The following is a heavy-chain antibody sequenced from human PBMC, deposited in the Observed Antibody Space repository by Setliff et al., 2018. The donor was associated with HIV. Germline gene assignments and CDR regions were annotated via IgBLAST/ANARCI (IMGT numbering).Heavy chain of an antibody. V-gene: IGHV1-69*13. CDR2: ITPISGTA. D-gene: IGHD1-1*01. J-gene: IGHJ5*02. CDR3: ARDRHWNGNLLCWFDP. CDR1: GGTFSSYG. Sequence: PSVKVSCKASGGTFSSYGISWVRQAPGQGLEWMGGITPISGTANYAQKFQGRVTIAADESTSTAYMELSSLRSEDTALYYCARDRHWNGNLLCWFDPWGQGTLVTVSS.